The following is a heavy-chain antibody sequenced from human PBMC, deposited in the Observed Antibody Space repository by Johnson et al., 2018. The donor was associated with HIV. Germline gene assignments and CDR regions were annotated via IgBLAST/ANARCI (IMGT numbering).Heavy chain of an antibody. CDR2: IWYDGTNK. CDR1: GFTFSSYG. Sequence: QVQLVESGGGVVQPGRSLRLSCAASGFTFSSYGMHWVRQAPGKGLEWVAVIWYDGTNKYYTDSVKGRFTISRDNSKNTLFLHMNSLRAEDTAVYYCARDRGWELLLGAFDIWGQGTMVTVSS. J-gene: IGHJ3*02. D-gene: IGHD1-26*01. CDR3: ARDRGWELLLGAFDI. V-gene: IGHV3-33*01.